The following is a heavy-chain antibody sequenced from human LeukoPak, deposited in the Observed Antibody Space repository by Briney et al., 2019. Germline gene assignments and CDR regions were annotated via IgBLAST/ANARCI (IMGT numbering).Heavy chain of an antibody. V-gene: IGHV3-43*02. D-gene: IGHD3-22*01. CDR3: AIFSGYDSSGYPGAFDI. Sequence: SGGPLRFSCAASGFTFDDYAMHWVRQAPGKGLEWFSLISGDGGSTYYADPVKGRFTISRDNSKNSLYLQMNSLRTEDTALYYCAIFSGYDSSGYPGAFDIWGQGTMVTVSS. CDR2: ISGDGGST. J-gene: IGHJ3*02. CDR1: GFTFDDYA.